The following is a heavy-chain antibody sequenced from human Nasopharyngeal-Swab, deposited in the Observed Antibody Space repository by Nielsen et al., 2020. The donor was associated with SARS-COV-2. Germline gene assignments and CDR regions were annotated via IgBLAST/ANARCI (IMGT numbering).Heavy chain of an antibody. CDR1: GYRFISYG. Sequence: ASVKVSCKASGYRFISYGISWVRQAPGQGLEWMGWIRVYNGNTNYAQKLQGRVTMTTDTSTSTAYMELRSLRSDDTAVYYCARDSAGKYDYVWGSYRYYYYGMDVWGQGTTVTVSS. V-gene: IGHV1-18*01. CDR3: ARDSAGKYDYVWGSYRYYYYGMDV. D-gene: IGHD3-16*02. J-gene: IGHJ6*02. CDR2: IRVYNGNT.